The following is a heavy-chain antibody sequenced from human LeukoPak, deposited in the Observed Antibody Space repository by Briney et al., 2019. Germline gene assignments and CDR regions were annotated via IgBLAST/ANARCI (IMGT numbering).Heavy chain of an antibody. V-gene: IGHV3-23*01. CDR3: AKIRRITMIVVVGAFDI. CDR1: GFTFSSYA. J-gene: IGHJ3*02. D-gene: IGHD3-22*01. Sequence: GGSLRLSCAASGFTFSSYAMSWVRQAPGKGLEWVSAISGSGGSTYYADSVKGRFTISRDNSKNTLYLQMNSLRAEDTAVYYCAKIRRITMIVVVGAFDIWGQGTMATVSS. CDR2: ISGSGGST.